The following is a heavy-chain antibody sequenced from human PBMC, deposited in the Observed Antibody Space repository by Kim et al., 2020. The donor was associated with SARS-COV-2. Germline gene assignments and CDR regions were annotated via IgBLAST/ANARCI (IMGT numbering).Heavy chain of an antibody. CDR2: IKSKTDGGTT. V-gene: IGHV3-15*01. Sequence: GGSLRLSCAASGFTFSNAWMSWVRQAPGKGLEWVGRIKSKTDGGTTDYAAPVKGRFTISRDDSKNTLYLQMNSLKTEDTAVYYCTTDNWSYRENLDYFDYWGQGTLVTVSS. J-gene: IGHJ4*02. CDR1: GFTFSNAW. CDR3: TTDNWSYRENLDYFDY.